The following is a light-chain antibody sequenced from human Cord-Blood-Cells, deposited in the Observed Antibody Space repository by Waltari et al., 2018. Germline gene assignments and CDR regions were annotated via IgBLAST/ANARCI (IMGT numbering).Light chain of an antibody. Sequence: QSALTQPASVSGSPGQSITISCTGTSCDGGGYNYVSWYQQHPGKAPKLMIYDVSNRPSGVSNRFSGSKSGNTASLTISGLQAEDEADYYCSSYTSSSTLFGGGTKLTVL. CDR2: DVS. J-gene: IGLJ2*01. CDR3: SSYTSSSTL. CDR1: SCDGGGYNY. V-gene: IGLV2-14*01.